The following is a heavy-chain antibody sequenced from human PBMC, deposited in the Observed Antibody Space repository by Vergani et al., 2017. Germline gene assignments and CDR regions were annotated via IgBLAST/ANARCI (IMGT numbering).Heavy chain of an antibody. V-gene: IGHV1-24*01. CDR1: GYTLTEVS. CDR2: FDPEYGDT. J-gene: IGHJ4*02. D-gene: IGHD2-15*01. Sequence: QVQLVQSGAELKKPGASVKVSCQISGYTLTEVSMHWVRQAPGKGLEWIGGFDPEYGDTVYSKKFKSRVTMTEDTSTDTAYMELSSLTSDDTAVYYCATEVVGTSTNYFDSWGQGTLVTVSS. CDR3: ATEVVGTSTNYFDS.